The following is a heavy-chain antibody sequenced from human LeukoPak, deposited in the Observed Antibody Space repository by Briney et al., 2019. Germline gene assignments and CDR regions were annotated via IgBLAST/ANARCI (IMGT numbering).Heavy chain of an antibody. D-gene: IGHD6-19*01. J-gene: IGHJ4*02. V-gene: IGHV3-9*01. CDR3: AKDISSGWYGGNFDY. Sequence: GGSLRLSCAASGFTFDDYAMHWVRQAPGKGLEWVSGISWNSGSIGYADSVKGRFTISRDNAKNSLYLQMNSLRAEDTALYYCAKDISSGWYGGNFDYWGQGTLVTVSS. CDR1: GFTFDDYA. CDR2: ISWNSGSI.